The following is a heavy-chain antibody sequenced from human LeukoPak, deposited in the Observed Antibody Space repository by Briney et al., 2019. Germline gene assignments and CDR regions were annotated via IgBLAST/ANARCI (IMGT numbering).Heavy chain of an antibody. V-gene: IGHV4-61*01. J-gene: IGHJ3*01. CDR3: VRETATSYYDSAGYYRQTEVFDV. Sequence: PSETLSLTCTVSGGSVSSDSYYWTWIRQPPGKGLEWIGYVYYSGRTNYNPTLKSRVTISVDTSKNQFSLRLNSVTAADTALYYRVRETATSYYDSAGYYRQTEVFDVWGQGTKVTVSS. D-gene: IGHD3-22*01. CDR2: VYYSGRT. CDR1: GGSVSSDSYY.